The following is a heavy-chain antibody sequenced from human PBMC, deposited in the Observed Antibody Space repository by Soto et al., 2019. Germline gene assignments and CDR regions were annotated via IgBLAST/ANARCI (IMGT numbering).Heavy chain of an antibody. D-gene: IGHD3-3*01. CDR3: ARARPYYDFWSGPDPYYYYYMDV. V-gene: IGHV1-8*01. CDR1: GYTFTSYD. CDR2: MNPNSGNT. J-gene: IGHJ6*03. Sequence: ASVKVSCKASGYTFTSYDINWVRQATGQGLEWMGWMNPNSGNTGYAQKFQGRVTMTTDTSTSTAYMELRSLRSDDTAVYYCARARPYYDFWSGPDPYYYYYMDVWGKGTTVTVSS.